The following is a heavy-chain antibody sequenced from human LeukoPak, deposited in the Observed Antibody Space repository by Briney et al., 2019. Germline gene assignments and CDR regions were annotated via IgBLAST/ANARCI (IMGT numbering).Heavy chain of an antibody. V-gene: IGHV1-2*02. D-gene: IGHD2-21*02. CDR3: ANLYCGGDCYSY. Sequence: ASVKVSCKASGYTFTGYYMRWVRQAPGQGLEWMGWINPNSGGTNYAQKFQGRVTMTRDTSISTAYMELSRLRSDDTAVYYCANLYCGGDCYSYWGQGTLVTVSS. J-gene: IGHJ4*02. CDR2: INPNSGGT. CDR1: GYTFTGYY.